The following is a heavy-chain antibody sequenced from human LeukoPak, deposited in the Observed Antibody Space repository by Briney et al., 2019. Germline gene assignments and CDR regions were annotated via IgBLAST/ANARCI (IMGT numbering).Heavy chain of an antibody. J-gene: IGHJ4*02. D-gene: IGHD6-19*01. CDR2: INPNSGDT. V-gene: IGHV1-2*02. CDR3: ARVDSSGRY. Sequence: ASVKVSCKASGYTFTAYYMHWVRQAPGQGLEWMGSINPNSGDTNYAQSFQGRATITRDTSISTACMDLTMLRSEDSAVYYCARVDSSGRYWGRGTLVTVSS. CDR1: GYTFTAYY.